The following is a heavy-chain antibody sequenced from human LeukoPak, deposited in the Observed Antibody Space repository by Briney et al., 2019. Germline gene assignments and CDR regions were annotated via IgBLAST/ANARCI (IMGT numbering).Heavy chain of an antibody. CDR3: ARSPVTGHWYFDL. CDR2: IYNSGSA. V-gene: IGHV4-59*01. J-gene: IGHJ2*01. CDR1: GGSITTYH. Sequence: SEALTLTCSVSGGSITTYHWSWIRQHPGKGLEWIGYIYNSGSANYKPSLKSRLTISVDTSKNHFSLKLNSVTAADTAVYYCARSPVTGHWYFDLSGRGTLVTVSS. D-gene: IGHD6-19*01.